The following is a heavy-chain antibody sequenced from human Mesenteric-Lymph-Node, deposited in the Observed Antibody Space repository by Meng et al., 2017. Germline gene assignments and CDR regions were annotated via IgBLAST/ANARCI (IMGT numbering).Heavy chain of an antibody. CDR2: ITYDGSKR. Sequence: GESLKISCAASGFRFSSYAIHWVRQGPGKGLEWVALITYDGSKRYYADSVEGRFTISRDNSKNTLFLQMNSLRVEDTAIYYCARDERRGILEIGPRSGALDTWGQGTMVTVSS. V-gene: IGHV3-30*04. D-gene: IGHD6-13*01. CDR1: GFRFSSYA. CDR3: ARDERRGILEIGPRSGALDT. J-gene: IGHJ3*02.